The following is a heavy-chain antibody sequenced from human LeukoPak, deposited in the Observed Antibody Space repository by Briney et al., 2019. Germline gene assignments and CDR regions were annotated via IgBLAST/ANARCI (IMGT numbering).Heavy chain of an antibody. CDR3: ARGSTSCYRLWSECYFDY. J-gene: IGHJ4*02. CDR2: INPNSGGT. D-gene: IGHD2-2*01. V-gene: IGHV1-2*02. Sequence: ASVKVSCKASGYTFTGYYMHWVRQAPGRGLEWMGWINPNSGGTNYAQKFQGRVIMTRDTSISTAYMELSRLRSDDTAVYYCARGSTSCYRLWSECYFDYWGQGTLVTVSS. CDR1: GYTFTGYY.